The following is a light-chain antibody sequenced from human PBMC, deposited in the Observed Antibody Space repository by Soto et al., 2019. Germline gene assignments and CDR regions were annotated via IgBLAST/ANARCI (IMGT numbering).Light chain of an antibody. Sequence: QSALTQPASVSGSPGQSITISCTGTSSDVVDYDYVSWFQQHPGKAPKLMVYEVRNRPSGVSNRFSGSKSGNTASLTISGLQAEDEADYYCSSYTTSSSLVFGGGTKVTVL. J-gene: IGLJ3*02. CDR3: SSYTTSSSLV. CDR2: EVR. CDR1: SSDVVDYDY. V-gene: IGLV2-14*01.